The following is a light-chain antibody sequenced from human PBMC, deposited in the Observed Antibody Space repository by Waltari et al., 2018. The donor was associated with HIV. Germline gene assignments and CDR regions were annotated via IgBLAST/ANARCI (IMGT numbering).Light chain of an antibody. CDR1: QTVTSDF. CDR2: DAS. CDR3: QQYGSSPRT. Sequence: EIVLTQSPATLSLSPGERATLSCGASQTVTSDFLAWYQQKPGLAPSLLIYDASNRATGIPDRFSGRGSGRDFTLTISRLEPEDFAVYYCQQYGSSPRTFGQGTKVESK. J-gene: IGKJ1*01. V-gene: IGKV3D-20*01.